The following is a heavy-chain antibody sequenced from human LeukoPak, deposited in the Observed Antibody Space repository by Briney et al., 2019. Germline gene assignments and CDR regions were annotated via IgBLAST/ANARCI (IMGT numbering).Heavy chain of an antibody. Sequence: GGSLRLSCAASGFTFSSYAMSWVRQAPGKGLEWVSTISGSGGSTYYADSVKGRFTISRDNSKNTLYLQMNSLRAEDTAVYYCAKMGGSGSYGFDYWGQGTLVTVSS. CDR3: AKMGGSGSYGFDY. D-gene: IGHD3-10*01. V-gene: IGHV3-23*01. J-gene: IGHJ4*02. CDR2: ISGSGGST. CDR1: GFTFSSYA.